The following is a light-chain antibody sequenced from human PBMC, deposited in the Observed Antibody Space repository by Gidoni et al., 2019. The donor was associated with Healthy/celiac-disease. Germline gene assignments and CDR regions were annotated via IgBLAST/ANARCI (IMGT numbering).Light chain of an antibody. CDR1: HSVSTSY. CDR2: GAS. V-gene: IGKV3-20*01. CDR3: QQYGSSPLT. J-gene: IGKJ4*01. Sequence: EIVLTPSPGTLSFSPGERATLSCRASHSVSTSYLAWYQKKPGQPPRILIYGASSRATGIPDRVSGSGSGKDFTITISRLEPEDFAVYYWQQYGSSPLTFGGGTKVEIK.